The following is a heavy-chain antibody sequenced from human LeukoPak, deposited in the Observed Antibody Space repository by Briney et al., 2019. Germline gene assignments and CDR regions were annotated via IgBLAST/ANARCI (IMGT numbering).Heavy chain of an antibody. V-gene: IGHV4-61*02. CDR2: IYTSGST. CDR3: AGGGGEWELLGSCLDP. Sequence: SETLSLTCTVSGGSISSVSYYWSWIRQPAGKGLEWIGRIYTSGSTNYNPSLKSRVTISVDTSKNQFSLKLSSVTAADTAVYYCAGGGGEWELLGSCLDPWGQGTLVTVSS. D-gene: IGHD1-26*01. J-gene: IGHJ5*02. CDR1: GGSISSVSYY.